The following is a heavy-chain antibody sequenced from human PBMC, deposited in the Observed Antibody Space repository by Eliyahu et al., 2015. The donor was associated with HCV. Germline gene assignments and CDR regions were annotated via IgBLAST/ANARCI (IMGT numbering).Heavy chain of an antibody. CDR3: ARSPPRPVVGPVGIISKYYAMDV. CDR1: GYTFTTYY. J-gene: IGHJ6*02. V-gene: IGHV1-46*01. D-gene: IGHD2-21*01. Sequence: QVQLVQSGAEVKKPGASVQVSCTASGYTFTTYYXHWVRQVPGQGLEWMGVISPNGLSRFYAQNFQGRVTVTRDTSTSSVYMDLSGLRSEDTAVYYCARSPPRPVVGPVGIISKYYAMDVWGQGTTITVSS. CDR2: ISPNGLSR.